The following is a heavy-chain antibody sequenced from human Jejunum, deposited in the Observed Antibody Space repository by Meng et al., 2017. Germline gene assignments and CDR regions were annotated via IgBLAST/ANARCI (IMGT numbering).Heavy chain of an antibody. CDR1: GGYINKENW. CDR2: IYHGGNT. J-gene: IGHJ4*02. CDR3: VRGEFAMLARFDF. V-gene: IGHV4-4*03. D-gene: IGHD2-2*01. Sequence: QVQLQESGPGLVKPPGTLSPTCAVSGGYINKENWWGWVRQSPERGLEWIGEIYHGGNTNYNPSLKRRVTMSVDESTNQMSLKLTSVTAADTAVYYCVRGEFAMLARFDFWGQGILVTVSS.